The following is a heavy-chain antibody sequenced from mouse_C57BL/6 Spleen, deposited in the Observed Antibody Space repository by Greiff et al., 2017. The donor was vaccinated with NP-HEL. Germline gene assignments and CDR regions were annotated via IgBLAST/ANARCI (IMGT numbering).Heavy chain of an antibody. CDR3: ARGTNWDWFAY. V-gene: IGHV5-17*01. Sequence: DVQLVESGGGLVKPGGSLKLSCAASGFTFSDYGMHWVRQAPEKGLEWVAYISSGSSTIYYADTVKGRFTISRDNAKNTLFLQMTSLRSEDTAMYYCARGTNWDWFAYWGQGTLVTVSA. CDR1: GFTFSDYG. CDR2: ISSGSSTI. D-gene: IGHD4-1*01. J-gene: IGHJ3*01.